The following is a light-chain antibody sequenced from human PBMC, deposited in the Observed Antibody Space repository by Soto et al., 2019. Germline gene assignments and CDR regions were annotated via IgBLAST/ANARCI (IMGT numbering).Light chain of an antibody. J-gene: IGKJ1*01. CDR2: KAS. CDR1: QTISSW. V-gene: IGKV1-5*03. CDR3: QHYNSYSEA. Sequence: DIQMTQSPSTLSGSVGDRVNITCRASQTISSWLAWYQKKPGKDPKLLIYKASTLKSGVPSRFSGSGSGTEFNLTISRLQPDDFATYYCQHYNSYSEAFGQGTKLDIK.